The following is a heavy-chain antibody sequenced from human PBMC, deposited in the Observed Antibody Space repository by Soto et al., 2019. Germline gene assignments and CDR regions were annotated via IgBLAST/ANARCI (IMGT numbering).Heavy chain of an antibody. V-gene: IGHV1-8*01. CDR2: MNPNSGNT. D-gene: IGHD6-6*01. Sequence: ASVKVSCKASGYTFTSYDINWVRQATGQGLEWMGWMNPNSGNTGYAQKFQGRVAMTRNTSISTAYMELSSLRSEDTAVYYCARGQTGRSSSHNYYYGMDVWGQGTTVTVSS. CDR3: ARGQTGRSSSHNYYYGMDV. J-gene: IGHJ6*02. CDR1: GYTFTSYD.